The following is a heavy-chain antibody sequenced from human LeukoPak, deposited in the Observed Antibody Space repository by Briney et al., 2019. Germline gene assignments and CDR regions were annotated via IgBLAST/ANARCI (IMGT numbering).Heavy chain of an antibody. CDR2: ISSDGSNT. Sequence: GGSLRLSCAASGFTFSTYWMHWVRQAPGTGLVWVSLISSDGSNTNYADSVKGRFTISRDNAKNTLYLQMNSLSAEDTAVYYCATDVPAASIFGYWGQGTLVTVSS. CDR3: ATDVPAASIFGY. V-gene: IGHV3-74*01. D-gene: IGHD2-2*01. CDR1: GFTFSTYW. J-gene: IGHJ4*02.